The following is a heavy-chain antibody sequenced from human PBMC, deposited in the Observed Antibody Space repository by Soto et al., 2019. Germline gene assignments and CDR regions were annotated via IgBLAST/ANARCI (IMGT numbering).Heavy chain of an antibody. D-gene: IGHD3-22*01. CDR3: ARDRWRRDYYDSSGYYPHDYGMDV. Sequence: ASVKVSCKASGYTFTGYYMHGVRQAPGQGLEWMGWINPNSGGTNYAQKFQGRVTMTRDTSISTAYMELSRLRSDDTAVYYCARDRWRRDYYDSSGYYPHDYGMDVWGQGTTVTVSS. J-gene: IGHJ6*02. V-gene: IGHV1-2*02. CDR1: GYTFTGYY. CDR2: INPNSGGT.